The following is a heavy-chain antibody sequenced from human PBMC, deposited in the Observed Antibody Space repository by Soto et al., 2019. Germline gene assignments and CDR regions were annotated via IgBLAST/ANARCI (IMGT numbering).Heavy chain of an antibody. D-gene: IGHD3-22*01. J-gene: IGHJ5*02. V-gene: IGHV3-23*01. CDR2: ISGSGRST. CDR3: TNRGRGYPES. CDR1: GFTFSSYA. Sequence: EVHLLESGGGLVQPGGALRLSCAASGFTFSSYAMSWVRQAPGKGLDWVSAISGSGRSTYYADSVKGRFTVSRDNSNNTMYLQMNSLRADDTAVYYCTNRGRGYPESWGQGTLVTVSS.